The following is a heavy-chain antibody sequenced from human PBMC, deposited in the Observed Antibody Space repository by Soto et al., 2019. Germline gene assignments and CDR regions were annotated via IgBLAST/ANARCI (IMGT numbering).Heavy chain of an antibody. J-gene: IGHJ3*02. D-gene: IGHD3-3*01. CDR1: GGSFSGYY. V-gene: IGHV4-34*01. Sequence: SETLSLTCAVYGGSFSGYYCSWIRQPPRKGLEWIGEINHSGSTNYNPSLKSRVTISVDTSKNQFSLKLSSVTAADTAVYYCARVGDYDFWSGYDGAFDIWGQGTMVTVSS. CDR3: ARVGDYDFWSGYDGAFDI. CDR2: INHSGST.